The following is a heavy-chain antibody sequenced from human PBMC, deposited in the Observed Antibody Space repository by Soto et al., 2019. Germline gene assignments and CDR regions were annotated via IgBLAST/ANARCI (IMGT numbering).Heavy chain of an antibody. V-gene: IGHV3-30-3*02. CDR1: GFSFSSYA. J-gene: IGHJ3*02. CDR3: AKLSSPGGAFDI. D-gene: IGHD2-15*01. CDR2: ISYDGSNK. Sequence: QVQLVESGGGVVQPGRSLRLSCAASGFSFSSYAMHWVRQAPGKGLEWVAVISYDGSNKYYADSVKRRFTISRDNSKNTLYLQMNSLRAEDTAVYYCAKLSSPGGAFDIWGQGTMVTVSS.